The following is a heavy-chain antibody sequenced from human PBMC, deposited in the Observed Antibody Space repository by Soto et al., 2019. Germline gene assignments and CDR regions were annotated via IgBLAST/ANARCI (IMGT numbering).Heavy chain of an antibody. J-gene: IGHJ4*02. Sequence: SGPTLVNPTQTLTLTCTFSGFSLSTSGMCVSWIRQPPGKALEWLARIDWDDDKYYSTSLKTRLTISKDTSKNQVVLTMTNMDPVDTATYYCARIRVAAGTLDYWGQGTLVTVPQ. CDR3: ARIRVAAGTLDY. D-gene: IGHD6-13*01. CDR2: IDWDDDK. V-gene: IGHV2-70*11. CDR1: GFSLSTSGMC.